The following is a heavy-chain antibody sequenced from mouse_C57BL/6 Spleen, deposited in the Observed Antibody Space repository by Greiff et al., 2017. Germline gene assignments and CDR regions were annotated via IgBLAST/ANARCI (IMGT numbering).Heavy chain of an antibody. D-gene: IGHD2-4*01. CDR1: GYAFSSYW. V-gene: IGHV1-80*01. J-gene: IGHJ4*01. CDR3: ASPYDYDGDYYAMDY. Sequence: VQLQQSGAELVKPGAPVKISCTASGYAFSSYWMNWVKQRPGKGLEWIGQIYPGDGDTNYNGKFKGKATLTADTSSSTAYMQLSSLTSEDSAVYFCASPYDYDGDYYAMDYCGQGASVPVSS. CDR2: IYPGDGDT.